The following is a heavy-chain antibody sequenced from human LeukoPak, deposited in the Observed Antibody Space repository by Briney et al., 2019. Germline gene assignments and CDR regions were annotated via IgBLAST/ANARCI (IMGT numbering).Heavy chain of an antibody. Sequence: SETLSLTCTVSGGSISSYYWSWIRQPPGKGLEWIGYIYYSGSTNYNPSLKSRISISVDTTKNQFSLKLSSVTAADTAVYYCARDGYYYDSSGYGLDYWGQGTLVTVSS. J-gene: IGHJ4*02. D-gene: IGHD3-22*01. CDR1: GGSISSYY. CDR2: IYYSGST. V-gene: IGHV4-59*01. CDR3: ARDGYYYDSSGYGLDY.